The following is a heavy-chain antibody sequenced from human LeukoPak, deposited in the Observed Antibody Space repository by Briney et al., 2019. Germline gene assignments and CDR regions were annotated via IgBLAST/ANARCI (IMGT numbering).Heavy chain of an antibody. D-gene: IGHD3-22*01. CDR1: GFSFDDYG. CDR3: ARDLRVVITGSFDS. Sequence: PGGSLRLSCAASGFSFDDYGLTWVRQAPGKGLEWVSGINWNGDSTDYADPVKGRFTISRDNAKNSLYLQMNSLRAEDTALYYSARDLRVVITGSFDSWGQGTLVTVSS. J-gene: IGHJ4*02. CDR2: INWNGDST. V-gene: IGHV3-20*04.